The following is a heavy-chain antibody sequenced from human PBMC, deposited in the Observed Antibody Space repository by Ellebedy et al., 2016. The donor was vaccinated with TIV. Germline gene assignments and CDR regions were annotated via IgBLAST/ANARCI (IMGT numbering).Heavy chain of an antibody. CDR3: VKGQQWLVEGLDY. D-gene: IGHD6-19*01. J-gene: IGHJ4*02. CDR2: ISGSGGMM. Sequence: GGSLRLXXAASGFTFSDYAMRWVRQAPGKGLEWVSAISGSGGMMHYADSVKGRFAISRDNSKNTLDLQMNSLRAEDTAVYYCVKGQQWLVEGLDYWGQGTLVTVSS. V-gene: IGHV3-23*01. CDR1: GFTFSDYA.